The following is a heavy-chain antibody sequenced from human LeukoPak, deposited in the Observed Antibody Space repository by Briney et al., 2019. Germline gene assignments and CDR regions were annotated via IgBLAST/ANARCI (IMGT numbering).Heavy chain of an antibody. D-gene: IGHD1-26*01. CDR3: ASPCRYSGSPRGCDY. V-gene: IGHV3-21*01. CDR2: ISSSSSYI. Sequence: GGSLRLSCAASGFTFSSYSMNRVRQAPGKGLEWVSSISSSSSYIYYADSVKGRFTISRDNAKNSLYLQMNSLRAEDTAVYYCASPCRYSGSPRGCDYWGQGTLVTVSS. J-gene: IGHJ4*02. CDR1: GFTFSSYS.